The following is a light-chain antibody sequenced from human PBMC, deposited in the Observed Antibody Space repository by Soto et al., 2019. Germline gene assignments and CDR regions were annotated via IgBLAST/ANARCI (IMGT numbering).Light chain of an antibody. V-gene: IGKV3-20*01. CDR2: GAS. CDR1: QSVTSNY. CDR3: QHYVTSLTT. J-gene: IGKJ1*01. Sequence: EIVLTQSPGTLSLSPGERATLSCGASQSVTSNYLAWYQQKPGQAPRLLIFGASIRVKGIPDRFIGSGSGTDFTLTISRLEPEDFAVYYCQHYVTSLTTFGQGTKVHI.